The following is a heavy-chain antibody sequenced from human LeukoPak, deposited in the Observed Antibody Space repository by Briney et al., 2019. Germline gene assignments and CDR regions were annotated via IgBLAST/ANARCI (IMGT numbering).Heavy chain of an antibody. V-gene: IGHV1-69*05. CDR1: GGTFSSYA. D-gene: IGHD6-13*01. CDR3: ARDSRSSWYRGYYYYYMDV. CDR2: IIPIFGTA. Sequence: SVKVSCTASGGTFSSYAISWVRQAPGQGLEWMGGIIPIFGTANYAQKFQGRVTITTDESTSTAYIELSSLRSEDTAVYYCARDSRSSWYRGYYYYYMDVWGKGTTVTVSS. J-gene: IGHJ6*03.